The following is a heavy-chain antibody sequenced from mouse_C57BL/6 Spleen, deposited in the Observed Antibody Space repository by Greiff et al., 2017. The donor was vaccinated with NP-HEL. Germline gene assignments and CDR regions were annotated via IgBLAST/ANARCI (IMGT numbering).Heavy chain of an antibody. D-gene: IGHD2-13*01. V-gene: IGHV3-1*01. Sequence: VKVVESGPGMVKPSQSLSLTCTVTGYSITSGYDWHWIRHFPGNKLEWMGYISYSGSTNYNPSLKSRISITHDTSKNHFFLKLNSVTTEDTATYYCARAVTGAFAYWGQGTLVTVSA. CDR2: ISYSGST. CDR1: GYSITSGYD. CDR3: ARAVTGAFAY. J-gene: IGHJ3*01.